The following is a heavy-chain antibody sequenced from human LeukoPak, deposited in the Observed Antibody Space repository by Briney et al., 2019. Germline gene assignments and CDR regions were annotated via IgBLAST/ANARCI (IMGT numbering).Heavy chain of an antibody. V-gene: IGHV3-30-3*01. CDR2: ISYDGSNK. CDR3: AREDY. CDR1: GFTFSSYA. Sequence: GGSLRLSCAASGFTFSSYAMHWVRQAPGKGLEWVAVISYDGSNKYYADSVKGRFTISRDNSKNTLYLQMNSLRAEDTAVYYCAREDYWGQGTLITVSS. J-gene: IGHJ4*02.